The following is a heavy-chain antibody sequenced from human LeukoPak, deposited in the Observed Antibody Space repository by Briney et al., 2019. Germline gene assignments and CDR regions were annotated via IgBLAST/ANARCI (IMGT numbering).Heavy chain of an antibody. CDR2: IMPMFGKT. CDR1: GGTFSSYD. J-gene: IGHJ4*02. D-gene: IGHD1-1*01. CDR3: ARDYWNRPYYFDY. Sequence: GASVKVSCKASGGTFSSYDISWVRQAPGQGLEWMGGIMPMFGKTNYAQKFQGRVTTTADKATSTAYMELSSLRSEDTAVYYCARDYWNRPYYFDYWGQGTLVTVSS. V-gene: IGHV1-69*06.